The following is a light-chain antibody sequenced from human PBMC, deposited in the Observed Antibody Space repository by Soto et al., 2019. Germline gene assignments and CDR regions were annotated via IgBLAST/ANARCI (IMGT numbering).Light chain of an antibody. J-gene: IGKJ3*01. CDR2: DAS. CDR1: QSVSRN. Sequence: EIVLTQSPATLCLSPGERATLSCRASQSVSRNLAWYQQKPGQAPRLLIYDASNRATGIPARFSGSGSVTDLTLTISSLEPEDFAVYYCQQRSNWATFGPGTKVDI. CDR3: QQRSNWAT. V-gene: IGKV3-11*01.